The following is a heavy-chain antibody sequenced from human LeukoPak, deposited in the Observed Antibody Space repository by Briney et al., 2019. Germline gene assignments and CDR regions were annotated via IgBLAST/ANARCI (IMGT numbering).Heavy chain of an antibody. V-gene: IGHV3-23*01. Sequence: PGGSLRLSCAASGFTFSSYAMSWVRQAPGKGLEWVSAISGSGGSTYYADSVKGRFTISRDNSKNTLYLQMNSLRAEDTAVYYCAKSSDSYGLRSDALDIWGQGTMVTVSS. J-gene: IGHJ3*02. CDR3: AKSSDSYGLRSDALDI. CDR1: GFTFSSYA. D-gene: IGHD5-18*01. CDR2: ISGSGGST.